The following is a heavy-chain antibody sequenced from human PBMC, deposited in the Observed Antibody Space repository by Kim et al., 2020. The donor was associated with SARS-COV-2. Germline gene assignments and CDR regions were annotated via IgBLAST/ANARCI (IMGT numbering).Heavy chain of an antibody. CDR3: ARDLEDELGYRGNFDY. D-gene: IGHD3-16*01. J-gene: IGHJ4*02. CDR1: GYTFTSYG. Sequence: ASVKVSCKASGYTFTSYGISWVRQAPGQGLEWMGWSSAYNGNTNYAQKLQGRVTMTTDTSTSTAYMELRSLRSDDTAVYYCARDLEDELGYRGNFDYWGQGTLVTVSS. CDR2: SSAYNGNT. V-gene: IGHV1-18*01.